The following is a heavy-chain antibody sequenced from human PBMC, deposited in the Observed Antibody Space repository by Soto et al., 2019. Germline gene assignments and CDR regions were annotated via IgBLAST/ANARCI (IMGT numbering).Heavy chain of an antibody. CDR3: ARDRRGDYVYDALDM. CDR1: GFAFSSYA. CDR2: IGVSDTKT. Sequence: GGSLRLSCTASGFAFSSYALTWVRQAPGKGLERVSVIGVSDTKTYYADSVKGRFTISRDNPRNALYLQMDGLRAEDTAVYYCARDRRGDYVYDALDMWGQGTVVTVSS. D-gene: IGHD4-17*01. V-gene: IGHV3-23*01. J-gene: IGHJ3*02.